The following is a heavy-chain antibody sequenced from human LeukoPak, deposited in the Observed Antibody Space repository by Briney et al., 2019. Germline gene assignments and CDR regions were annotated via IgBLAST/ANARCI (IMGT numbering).Heavy chain of an antibody. D-gene: IGHD6-13*01. J-gene: IGHJ6*02. V-gene: IGHV1-18*01. CDR3: ARILRSSWYEDYYYGMDV. Sequence: GASVKVSCKASGYTFTSYGITWVRQAPGQGLEWMGWISPYNGNTNYAQKFQGRVTMTTDTSTSTAYMELRSLRSDDTAVYYCARILRSSWYEDYYYGMDVWGQGTTVTVSS. CDR2: ISPYNGNT. CDR1: GYTFTSYG.